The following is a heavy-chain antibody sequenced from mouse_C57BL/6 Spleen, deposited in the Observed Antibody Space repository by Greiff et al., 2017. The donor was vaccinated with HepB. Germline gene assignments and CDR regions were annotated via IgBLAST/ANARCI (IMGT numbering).Heavy chain of an antibody. V-gene: IGHV3-6*01. CDR2: ISYDGSN. Sequence: EVKLQESGPGLVKPSQSLSLTCSVTGYSITSGYYWNWIRQFPGNKLEWMGYISYDGSNKYNPSLKNRISITRDTSKNQFFLKLNSVTTEDTATYYCARGAGYYGSSPTWFAYWGQGTLVTVSA. CDR1: GYSITSGYY. D-gene: IGHD1-1*01. J-gene: IGHJ3*01. CDR3: ARGAGYYGSSPTWFAY.